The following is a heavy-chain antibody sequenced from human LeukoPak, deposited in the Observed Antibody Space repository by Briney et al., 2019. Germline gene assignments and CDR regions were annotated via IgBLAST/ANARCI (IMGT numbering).Heavy chain of an antibody. D-gene: IGHD4-17*01. V-gene: IGHV3-30*02. CDR1: GFTFSSYG. CDR3: AKDMTTATGFVDY. J-gene: IGHJ4*02. CDR2: IRYDGSNK. Sequence: PGGSLGLSCAASGFTFSSYGMHWVRQAPGKGLEWVAFIRYDGSNKYYADSVKGRFTISRDNSKNTLYLQMNSLRAEDTAVYYCAKDMTTATGFVDYWGQGTLVTVSS.